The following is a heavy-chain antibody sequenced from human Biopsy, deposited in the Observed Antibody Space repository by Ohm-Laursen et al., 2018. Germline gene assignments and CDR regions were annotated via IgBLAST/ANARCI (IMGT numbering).Heavy chain of an antibody. CDR3: ARDRIGGRGDPPDH. Sequence: ASVKVSCKAFGYTFITYYVNWVRQAPGQGLEWMGKIKPSGGGTSYAQKFQGRVTMTRDTSTTTVYMELSSLRSEDTAVYYCARDRIGGRGDPPDHWGQGTLVTVSS. V-gene: IGHV1-46*01. J-gene: IGHJ4*02. D-gene: IGHD3-10*01. CDR2: IKPSGGGT. CDR1: GYTFITYY.